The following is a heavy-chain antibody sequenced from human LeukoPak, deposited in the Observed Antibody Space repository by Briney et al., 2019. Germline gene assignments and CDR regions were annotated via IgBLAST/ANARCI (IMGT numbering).Heavy chain of an antibody. J-gene: IGHJ4*02. V-gene: IGHV3-7*01. D-gene: IGHD1-1*01. CDR1: GFSFSTSW. Sequence: PGGSLRLSCAASGFSFSTSWMTWVRQAPGKGLQWVAGIGLDGIDTRYADFVKGRFAVPRDNAKRSLSLQMYSLTVDDTAVYYCARDGNAGNDFDYWGQGTLVTVSS. CDR3: ARDGNAGNDFDY. CDR2: IGLDGIDT.